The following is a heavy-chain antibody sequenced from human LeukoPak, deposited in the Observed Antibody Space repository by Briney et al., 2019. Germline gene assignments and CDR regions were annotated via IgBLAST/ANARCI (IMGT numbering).Heavy chain of an antibody. D-gene: IGHD6-19*01. Sequence: GSLRLSCAASGFTFDDYGMSWVRQAPGKGLEWVSGINWNGGSTGYADSVKGRFTISRDNAKNSLYLQMNSLRAEDTALYYCARVEYSSGWYEYFQHWGQGTLVTVSS. J-gene: IGHJ1*01. V-gene: IGHV3-20*04. CDR1: GFTFDDYG. CDR3: ARVEYSSGWYEYFQH. CDR2: INWNGGST.